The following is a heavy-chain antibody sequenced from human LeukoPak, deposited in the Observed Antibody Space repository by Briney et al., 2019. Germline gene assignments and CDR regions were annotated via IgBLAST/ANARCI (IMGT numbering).Heavy chain of an antibody. CDR1: GYTFTGYY. J-gene: IGHJ4*02. D-gene: IGHD2-21*01. CDR2: INLNSGDT. V-gene: IGHV1-2*02. Sequence: ASVKLSCKPYGYTFTGYYMHWMRQAPGQGLEWVGWINLNSGDTNYAQKFQGSVTITRDTSISTAYMELRRLRSDDTAVYYCASWAGGNAPVASFDYWGQGTLVTVSS. CDR3: ASWAGGNAPVASFDY.